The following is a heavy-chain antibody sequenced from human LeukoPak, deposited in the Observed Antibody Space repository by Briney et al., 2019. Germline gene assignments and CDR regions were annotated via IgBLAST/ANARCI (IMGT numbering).Heavy chain of an antibody. J-gene: IGHJ5*02. CDR3: ARDPLRFLEWFNQLVRPIWFDP. Sequence: GGSLRLSCAASGFTFSSYAMHWVRQAPGKRPERVAVISYDGSNKYYADSVKGRFTISRDNSKNTLYLQMNSLRAEDTAVYYCARDPLRFLEWFNQLVRPIWFDPWGQGTLVTVSS. CDR1: GFTFSSYA. D-gene: IGHD3-3*01. V-gene: IGHV3-30-3*01. CDR2: ISYDGSNK.